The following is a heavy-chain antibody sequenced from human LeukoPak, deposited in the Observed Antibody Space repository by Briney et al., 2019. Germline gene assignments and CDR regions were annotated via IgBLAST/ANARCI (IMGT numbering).Heavy chain of an antibody. Sequence: PGGSLRLSCAASGFTFSDYYMSWIRQAPGKGLEWVSYISSSGSTIYYADSVKGRFTISRDNAKNSLYLQMNSLRAEDTAVHYCARALKLRDFWSGYYRWFDPWGQGTLVTVSS. CDR1: GFTFSDYY. J-gene: IGHJ5*02. D-gene: IGHD3-3*01. CDR3: ARALKLRDFWSGYYRWFDP. V-gene: IGHV3-11*04. CDR2: ISSSGSTI.